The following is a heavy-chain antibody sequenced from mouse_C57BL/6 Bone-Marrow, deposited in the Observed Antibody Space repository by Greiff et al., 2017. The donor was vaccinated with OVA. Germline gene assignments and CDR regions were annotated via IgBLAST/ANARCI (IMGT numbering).Heavy chain of an antibody. CDR1: GYAFSSSW. J-gene: IGHJ1*03. D-gene: IGHD1-1*01. CDR3: ARGTTHYYGSRREYFDV. Sequence: QVQLQQSGPELVKPGASVKISCKASGYAFSSSWMNWVKQRPGKGLEWIGRIYPGDGDTNYKGKFKGKATLTADKSSSTAYMQLSSLTSEDSAVYFCARGTTHYYGSRREYFDVWGTGTTVTVSS. V-gene: IGHV1-82*01. CDR2: IYPGDGDT.